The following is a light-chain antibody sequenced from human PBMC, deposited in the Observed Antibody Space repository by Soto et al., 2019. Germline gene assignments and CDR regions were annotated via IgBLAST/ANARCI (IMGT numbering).Light chain of an antibody. CDR1: QSVTTN. CDR3: QQYDRYSQT. V-gene: IGKV3-15*01. J-gene: IGKJ2*01. CDR2: GAS. Sequence: ETVVTQSPATLSVSPGERATLSCRASQSVTTNLAWYQQKPGQAPRLLIYGASTRAPGVPARFSGSGSGTEFTLTISSLQSEDFATYCCQQYDRYSQTFGQGTKLEIK.